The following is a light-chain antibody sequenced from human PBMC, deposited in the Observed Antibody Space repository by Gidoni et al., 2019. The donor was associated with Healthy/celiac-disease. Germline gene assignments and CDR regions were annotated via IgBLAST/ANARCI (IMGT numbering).Light chain of an antibody. CDR3: QQRSNWPRT. V-gene: IGKV3-11*01. J-gene: IGKJ1*01. CDR1: QSVSSY. Sequence: EIFLTHSPATLPLSPGERPPLSCRAMQSVSSYLAWYQQKPGQAPRLLIYDASNRATGIPARFSGSGSGTDFTLTISSLEPEDFAVYYCQQRSNWPRTFGQGTKVEIK. CDR2: DAS.